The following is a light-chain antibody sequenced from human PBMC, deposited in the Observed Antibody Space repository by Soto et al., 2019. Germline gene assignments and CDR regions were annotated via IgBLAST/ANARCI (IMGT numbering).Light chain of an antibody. CDR2: AVI. V-gene: IGLV2-14*01. CDR1: IEDIGAYDY. Sequence: QASLTLAASVSASPGQSIFISCTGTIEDIGAYDYVSWYQQHPGKAPKLILYAVINRPSGVSSRFSGSKYGNTASLNISGVQPEDEADYYCSSYRSSDTLEVFGTGTKVTVL. CDR3: SSYRSSDTLEV. J-gene: IGLJ1*01.